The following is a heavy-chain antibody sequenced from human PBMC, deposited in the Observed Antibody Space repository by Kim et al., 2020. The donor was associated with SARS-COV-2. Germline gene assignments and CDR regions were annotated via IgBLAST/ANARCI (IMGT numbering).Heavy chain of an antibody. J-gene: IGHJ4*02. CDR3: ARDSGIAVAGTRYYFDY. Sequence: GKGRFTTSRDNSKDTLYLQMNSLRAEDTAVYYCARDSGIAVAGTRYYFDYWGQGTLVTVSS. V-gene: IGHV3-30*07. D-gene: IGHD6-19*01.